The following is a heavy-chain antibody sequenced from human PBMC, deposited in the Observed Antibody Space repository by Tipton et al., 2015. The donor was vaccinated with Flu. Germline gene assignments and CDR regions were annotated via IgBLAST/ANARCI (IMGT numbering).Heavy chain of an antibody. CDR3: ARLQTRWAFDI. Sequence: LRLSCTVSGYSISSCYYWGWIRQPPGKGLEWIGSIYHSGSTYYNPSLKSRVTISVDTSKNQFSLKLSSVTAADTAVYYCARLQTRWAFDIWGQGTMVTVSS. CDR2: IYHSGST. D-gene: IGHD5-24*01. V-gene: IGHV4-38-2*02. CDR1: GYSISSCYY. J-gene: IGHJ3*02.